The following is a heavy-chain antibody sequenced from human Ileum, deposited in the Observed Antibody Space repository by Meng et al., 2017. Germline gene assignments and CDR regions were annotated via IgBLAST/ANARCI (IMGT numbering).Heavy chain of an antibody. CDR2: ISAIGNT. D-gene: IGHD3-10*01. CDR1: GFNLSYFY. J-gene: IGHJ4*02. Sequence: QVQLVESGGALVKPGGSLRLSCAASGFNLSYFYTGWVRQAQGKGLEFIAYISAIGNTYFADSFLDRVTVSRDSAQKVLYLQMTRMRAEDTAVYYCAKSPRGIDFDDWGQGILVTVSS. CDR3: AKSPRGIDFDD. V-gene: IGHV3-11*01.